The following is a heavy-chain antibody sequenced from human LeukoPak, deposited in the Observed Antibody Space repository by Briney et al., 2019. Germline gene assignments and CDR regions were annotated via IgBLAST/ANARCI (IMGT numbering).Heavy chain of an antibody. CDR2: IKHDGSGK. CDR3: ARVAYCGDDCYNYFDY. J-gene: IGHJ4*02. D-gene: IGHD2-21*02. Sequence: GGSLRLSCAASGFTFSSYWMSWVRQAPGKGLEWVAHIKHDGSGKYYVDSVKGRFSISRDNAETSLYLQMDSLRTEDTAVYYCARVAYCGDDCYNYFDYWGQGTLVTVSS. V-gene: IGHV3-7*01. CDR1: GFTFSSYW.